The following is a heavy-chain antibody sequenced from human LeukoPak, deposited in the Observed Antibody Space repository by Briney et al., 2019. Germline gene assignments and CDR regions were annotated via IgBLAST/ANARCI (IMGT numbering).Heavy chain of an antibody. CDR3: ARTPFYDSSGYYYSVWYFDY. V-gene: IGHV3-11*01. Sequence: GGSLRLSCAASGFTFSDYYMSWIRQAPGKGLEWVSYISSSGSTIYYADSVKGRFTISRDNAKNSLYLQMNSLRAEDTAVYYCARTPFYDSSGYYYSVWYFDYWGQGTLVTVSS. CDR2: ISSSGSTI. CDR1: GFTFSDYY. J-gene: IGHJ4*02. D-gene: IGHD3-22*01.